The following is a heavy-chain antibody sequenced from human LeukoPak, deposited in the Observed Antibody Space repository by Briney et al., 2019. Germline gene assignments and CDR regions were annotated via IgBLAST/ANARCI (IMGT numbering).Heavy chain of an antibody. CDR2: IYYSGST. CDR3: ARSRGYDLLTGYYYYFDY. CDR1: GDSISRGGYY. Sequence: SETLSLTCTVSGDSISRGGYYWSWIRQHPGKGLEWIGYIYYSGSTYYNPSLKSRVTISGDTSKNQFSLKLSSVTAADTAVYYCARSRGYDLLTGYYYYFDYWGQGTLVTVSS. V-gene: IGHV4-31*03. J-gene: IGHJ4*02. D-gene: IGHD3-9*01.